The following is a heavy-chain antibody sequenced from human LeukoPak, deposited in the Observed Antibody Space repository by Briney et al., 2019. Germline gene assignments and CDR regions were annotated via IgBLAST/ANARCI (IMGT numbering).Heavy chain of an antibody. J-gene: IGHJ4*02. CDR1: GGSISSYY. V-gene: IGHV4-59*08. CDR3: ATGRSIRYFDY. D-gene: IGHD3-9*01. Sequence: SETLSLTCTVSGGSISSYYWSWIRQPPGKGLEWIGYIYYSGSTNYNPSLKSRVTISVDTSKNQFSLKLTSATAADTAIYYCATGRSIRYFDYWGQGTLLSVSS. CDR2: IYYSGST.